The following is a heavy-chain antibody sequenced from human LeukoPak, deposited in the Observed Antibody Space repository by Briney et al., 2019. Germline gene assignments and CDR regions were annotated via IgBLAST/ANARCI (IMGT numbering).Heavy chain of an antibody. CDR2: ISYDGSNK. D-gene: IGHD6-19*01. CDR1: GFTFSSYG. CDR3: AKVPHSSGWYYFDY. Sequence: RGSLSLFCAASGFTFSSYGMHWVRQAPGKGLEWVAIISYDGSNKYYADSVKGRFTISRDNSKNTLYLQMNSLRAEDTAVYYCAKVPHSSGWYYFDYWGQGTLVTVSS. V-gene: IGHV3-30*18. J-gene: IGHJ4*02.